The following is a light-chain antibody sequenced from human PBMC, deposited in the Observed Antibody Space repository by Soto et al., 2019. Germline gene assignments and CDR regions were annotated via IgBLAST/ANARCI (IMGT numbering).Light chain of an antibody. CDR3: SSYAGSNMGV. V-gene: IGLV2-8*01. J-gene: IGLJ1*01. CDR2: EVS. Sequence: QSALAQPASVSGSPGQSITISCTGTSSDVGGYNYVSWYQQHPGKATKLMIYEVSQRPSGVPDRFSASKSGDTASLTVSGLRAEDEADYYCSSYAGSNMGVFGSGTKVTVL. CDR1: SSDVGGYNY.